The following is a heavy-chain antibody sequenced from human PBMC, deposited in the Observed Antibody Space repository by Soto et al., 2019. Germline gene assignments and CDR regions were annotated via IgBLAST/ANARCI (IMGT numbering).Heavy chain of an antibody. D-gene: IGHD2-2*01. V-gene: IGHV3-21*01. CDR3: ARDIVVVPARKTRGNWFDP. J-gene: IGHJ5*02. CDR1: GFTFSSYS. Sequence: GGSLRLSCAASGFTFSSYSMNWVRQAPGKGLEWVSSISSSSSYIYYADSVKGRFTISRDNAKNSLYLQMNSLRAEDTAVYYCARDIVVVPARKTRGNWFDPWGQGTLVTVSS. CDR2: ISSSSSYI.